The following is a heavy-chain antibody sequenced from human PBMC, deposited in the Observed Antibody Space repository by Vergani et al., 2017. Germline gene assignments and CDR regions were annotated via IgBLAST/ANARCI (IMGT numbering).Heavy chain of an antibody. D-gene: IGHD1-26*01. Sequence: QVQLQESGPGLLKPSQTLSLTCSVAGDSISSGNYYWNWIRQPAGKGLEWMGRIYSSGSTSYNPSIKSRITMSLDTSKNHFSLSLSSLTAADTAVYYCARGTFLHAFDNWGQGTVVTVSS. CDR2: IYSSGST. CDR1: GDSISSGNYY. CDR3: ARGTFLHAFDN. V-gene: IGHV4-61*02. J-gene: IGHJ3*02.